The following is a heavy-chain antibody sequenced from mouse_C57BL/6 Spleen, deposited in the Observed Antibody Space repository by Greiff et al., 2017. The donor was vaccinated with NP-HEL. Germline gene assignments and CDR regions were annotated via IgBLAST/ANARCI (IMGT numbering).Heavy chain of an antibody. Sequence: EVQLQESGGGLVQPKGSLKLSCAASGFSFNTYAMNWVRQAPGKGLEWVARIRSKSNNYATYYADSVKDRFTISRDDSESMLYLQMNNLKTEDTAMYYCVRHARWDGSLDYWGQGTTLTVSS. V-gene: IGHV10-1*01. D-gene: IGHD4-1*01. CDR1: GFSFNTYA. J-gene: IGHJ2*01. CDR3: VRHARWDGSLDY. CDR2: IRSKSNNYAT.